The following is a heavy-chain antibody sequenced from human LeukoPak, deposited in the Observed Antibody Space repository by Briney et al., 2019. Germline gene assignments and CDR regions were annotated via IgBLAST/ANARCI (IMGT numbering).Heavy chain of an antibody. CDR2: IVPIFGTA. J-gene: IGHJ6*02. D-gene: IGHD2-21*01. Sequence: SVKVSCKASGGTFSSYAISWVRQAPGQGLEWMGGIVPIFGTANYAQKFQGRVTITADESTSTAYMELSSLRSEDTAVYYCATGAAIRSYYYGMDVWGQGTTVTVSS. V-gene: IGHV1-69*13. CDR3: ATGAAIRSYYYGMDV. CDR1: GGTFSSYA.